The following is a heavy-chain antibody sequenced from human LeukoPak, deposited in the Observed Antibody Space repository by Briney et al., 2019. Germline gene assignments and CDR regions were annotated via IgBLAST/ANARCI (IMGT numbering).Heavy chain of an antibody. V-gene: IGHV3-7*01. D-gene: IGHD2-8*02. CDR1: GFTFSNVW. CDR2: MKGDGSHI. CDR3: ARLFGGVTTFDY. Sequence: GGSLRLSCAASGFTFSNVWMSWVRQAPGRGLQWVASMKGDGSHIYYVDSVKGRFTISRDNARNSLYLQMNSLRAEDTAVYYCARLFGGVTTFDYWGQGALVTVSS. J-gene: IGHJ4*02.